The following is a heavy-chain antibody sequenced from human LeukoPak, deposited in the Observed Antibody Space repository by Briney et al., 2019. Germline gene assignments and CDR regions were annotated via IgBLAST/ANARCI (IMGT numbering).Heavy chain of an antibody. Sequence: GGSLRLSCAASGFTFKNYVMSWVRLAPGKGLEWVSTITTRGGGTYYADSVKGRFSISRDNSKNTAYLQMNSLKAEDTAVYYCARVGGTDAYDIWGQGTMVTVSS. CDR3: ARVGGTDAYDI. D-gene: IGHD1-26*01. J-gene: IGHJ3*02. V-gene: IGHV3-23*01. CDR2: ITTRGGGT. CDR1: GFTFKNYV.